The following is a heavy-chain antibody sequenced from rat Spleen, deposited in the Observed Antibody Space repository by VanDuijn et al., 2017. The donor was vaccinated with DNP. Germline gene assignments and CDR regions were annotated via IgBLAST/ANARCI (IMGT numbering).Heavy chain of an antibody. CDR2: ITSSGGGT. V-gene: IGHV5-31*01. CDR1: GFTFNDYW. J-gene: IGHJ2*01. Sequence: EVQLVESGGDLVQPGRSLKLSCVASGFTFNDYWMTWIRQAPGQGLEWVASITSSGGGTYYSDSVKGRFTISRDNGKSTLYLQMESLRSEDTATYYCTKDAFDYWGQGVMVTVSS. CDR3: TKDAFDY.